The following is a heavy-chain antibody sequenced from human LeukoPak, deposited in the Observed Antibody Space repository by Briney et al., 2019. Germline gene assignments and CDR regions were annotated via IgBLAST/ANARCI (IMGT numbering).Heavy chain of an antibody. CDR2: MKGDGSEI. CDR1: GFIFSKYW. Sequence: GGSLRLSCAASGFIFSKYWMDWVRQVPGKGLEWVANMKGDGSEIYYVDSVKGRFTISRDNAKNSLYLQINNLRAGDTAIYYCARDLGWLLLDYWGQGTLVTVSS. V-gene: IGHV3-7*03. CDR3: ARDLGWLLLDY. D-gene: IGHD2-15*01. J-gene: IGHJ4*02.